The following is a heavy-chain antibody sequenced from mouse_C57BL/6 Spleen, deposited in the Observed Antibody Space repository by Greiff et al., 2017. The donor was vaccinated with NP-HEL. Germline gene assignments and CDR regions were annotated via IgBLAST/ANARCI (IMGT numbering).Heavy chain of an antibody. CDR1: GYTFTEYT. D-gene: IGHD2-3*01. Sequence: QVQLQQSGAELVKPGASVKLSCKASGYTFTEYTIHWVKQRPGQGLEWIGWFYPGSGSIKYNEKFKDKATLTADKSSSTVYMELSRLTSEVSAVYFCARHPPYDGYDGSSYYFDYWGQGTTLTVSS. J-gene: IGHJ2*01. V-gene: IGHV1-62-2*01. CDR3: ARHPPYDGYDGSSYYFDY. CDR2: FYPGSGSI.